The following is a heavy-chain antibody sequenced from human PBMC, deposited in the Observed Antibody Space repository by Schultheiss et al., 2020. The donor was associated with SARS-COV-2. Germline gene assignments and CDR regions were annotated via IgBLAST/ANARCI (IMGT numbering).Heavy chain of an antibody. CDR3: ARGGTRHYYYYGMDV. V-gene: IGHV1-2*02. J-gene: IGHJ6*02. CDR2: ISAYNGNT. Sequence: ASVKVSCKASGYTFTGYYMHWVRQAPGQGLEWMGWISAYNGNTNYAQKFQGRVAMTRDTSISTAYMALSRLRSDDTAVYYCARGGTRHYYYYGMDVWGQGTTVTVSS. D-gene: IGHD1/OR15-1a*01. CDR1: GYTFTGYY.